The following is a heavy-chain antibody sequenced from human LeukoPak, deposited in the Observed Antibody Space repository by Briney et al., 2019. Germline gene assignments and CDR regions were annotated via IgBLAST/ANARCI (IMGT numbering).Heavy chain of an antibody. CDR1: GGSFSGYY. CDR2: INHSGST. J-gene: IGHJ1*01. CDR3: ARGEYYLRFQH. D-gene: IGHD2/OR15-2a*01. Sequence: SETLSLTCAVYGGSFSGYYWSWLRQPPGKGLEWIGEINHSGSTNYNPSLKSRVTISVDTSKNQFSLKLSSVTAADTAVYYCARGEYYLRFQHWGQGTLVTVSS. V-gene: IGHV4-34*01.